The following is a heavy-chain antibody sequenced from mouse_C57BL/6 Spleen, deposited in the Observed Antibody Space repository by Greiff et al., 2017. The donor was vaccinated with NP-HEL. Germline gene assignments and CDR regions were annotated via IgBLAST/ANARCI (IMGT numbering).Heavy chain of an antibody. CDR3: ARDYQGGYARDY. J-gene: IGHJ4*01. Sequence: QVQLQQSGPELVKPGASVKISCKASGYAFSSSWMNWVKQRPGQGLEWIGRIYPGDGDTNYNGKFKGKATLTADKSSSTAYMQLISLTSEDASVYFCARDYQGGYARDYGGQGTSVTVSS. CDR2: IYPGDGDT. D-gene: IGHD5-5*01. V-gene: IGHV1-82*01. CDR1: GYAFSSSW.